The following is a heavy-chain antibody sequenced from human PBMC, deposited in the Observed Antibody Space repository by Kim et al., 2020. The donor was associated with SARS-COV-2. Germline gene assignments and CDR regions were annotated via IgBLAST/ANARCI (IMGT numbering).Heavy chain of an antibody. V-gene: IGHV1-69*04. J-gene: IGHJ5*02. CDR1: GGTFSSYA. D-gene: IGHD3-22*01. Sequence: SVKVSCKASGGTFSSYAISWVRQAPGQGLEWMGRIIPILGIANYAQKFQGRVTITADKSTSTAYMELSSLRSEDTAVYYCARRLYYDSSGYYVGGWFDPWGQGTLVTVSS. CDR3: ARRLYYDSSGYYVGGWFDP. CDR2: IIPILGIA.